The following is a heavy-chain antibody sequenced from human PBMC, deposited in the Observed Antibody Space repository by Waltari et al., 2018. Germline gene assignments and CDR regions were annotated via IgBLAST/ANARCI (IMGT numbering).Heavy chain of an antibody. V-gene: IGHV3-7*04. CDR3: VRGAGWLLEY. J-gene: IGHJ4*02. CDR1: GFTFSNFW. Sequence: EVHLVESGGGLVQPGGSLRLSCAASGFTFSNFWMNWARQGPGKGPGWVANIKQDGSEEYYVDSVKGRFTSSRDNAKNSLYLQMNSLRVEDTAVYYCVRGAGWLLEYWGQGTLATVSS. CDR2: IKQDGSEE. D-gene: IGHD3-10*01.